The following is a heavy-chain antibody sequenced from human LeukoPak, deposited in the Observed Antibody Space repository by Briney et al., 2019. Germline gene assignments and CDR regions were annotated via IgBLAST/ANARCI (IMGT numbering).Heavy chain of an antibody. CDR1: GFTFSSYG. D-gene: IGHD3-22*01. J-gene: IGHJ5*02. V-gene: IGHV3-30*02. CDR3: AKGNYYDSSAYNWFDP. CDR2: IRYDGTNK. Sequence: PGGSLRLSCATSGFTFSSYGMHWVRQAPGKGLEWVAFIRYDGTNKHYAESVKGRFTISRDNSKNTLYVQMSSLRAEDTAVYYCAKGNYYDSSAYNWFDPWGQGTLVTVSS.